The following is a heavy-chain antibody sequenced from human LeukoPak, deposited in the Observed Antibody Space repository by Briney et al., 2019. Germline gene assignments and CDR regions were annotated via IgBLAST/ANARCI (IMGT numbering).Heavy chain of an antibody. J-gene: IGHJ3*02. V-gene: IGHV4-59*01. D-gene: IGHD5-24*01. Sequence: SETLSLTCTVSGGSINSYYWNWIRQPPGKGLEWIGYIYYSGSTNYNPSLKSRVTISVDTSKNQFSLKLSSVTAADTAVYYCAGRLWRRDGYNLSAFDIWGQGTMVTVSS. CDR1: GGSINSYY. CDR3: AGRLWRRDGYNLSAFDI. CDR2: IYYSGST.